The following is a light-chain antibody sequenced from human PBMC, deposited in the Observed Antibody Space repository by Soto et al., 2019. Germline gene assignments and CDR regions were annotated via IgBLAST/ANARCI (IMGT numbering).Light chain of an antibody. Sequence: DIHMTQSPSSVSASVGDRVTITCRASQGISTWLAWYQQKPGEAPRLLIYTASTLHSGVPSRFSGSGSGTDFPLTITNLQPEDFATYYCQQGNSFPRTFGGGTKVEIK. CDR3: QQGNSFPRT. CDR2: TAS. CDR1: QGISTW. V-gene: IGKV1-12*01. J-gene: IGKJ4*01.